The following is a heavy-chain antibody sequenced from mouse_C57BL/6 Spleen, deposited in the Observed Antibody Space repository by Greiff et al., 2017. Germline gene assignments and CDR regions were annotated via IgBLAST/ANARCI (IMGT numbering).Heavy chain of an antibody. CDR1: GFNIQNTY. CDR3: ARANWDY. D-gene: IGHD4-1*01. Sequence: VQLQQSVAELVRPGASVKLSCTASGFNIQNTYMHGVKQRPEQGLEWIGRIDPANGNTKYAPKFQGKATITADTSSNTAYLQLSSLTSEDTAIYYCARANWDYWGQGTTLTVSS. V-gene: IGHV14-3*01. CDR2: IDPANGNT. J-gene: IGHJ2*01.